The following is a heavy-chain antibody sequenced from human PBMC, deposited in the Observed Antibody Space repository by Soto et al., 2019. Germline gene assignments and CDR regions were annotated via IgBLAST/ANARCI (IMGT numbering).Heavy chain of an antibody. J-gene: IGHJ4*02. CDR3: AREFPSYVSSASYLDD. CDR2: TYYKSRWYN. V-gene: IGHV6-1*01. Sequence: SQALALNCAISGDSVSGNSAAWNWIRQSPSRGLEWLGRTYYKSRWYNDYAVSVKSRITVTPDTSKNQFSLHLISVTLDDTAVYYCAREFPSYVSSASYLDDWGQGAPVTVSS. D-gene: IGHD6-19*01. CDR1: GDSVSGNSAA.